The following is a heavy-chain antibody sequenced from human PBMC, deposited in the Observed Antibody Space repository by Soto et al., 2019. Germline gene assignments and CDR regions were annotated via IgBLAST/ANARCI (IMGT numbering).Heavy chain of an antibody. CDR2: IYSGGST. D-gene: IGHD3-3*01. CDR3: ARARGLGDFGGGYPGPMAV. Sequence: GGSLRLSCAASGFTVSSNYMSWVRQAPGKGLEWVSVIYSGGSTYYADSVKGRFTISRHNSKNTLYLQMNTLRAEETAVYYCARARGLGDFGGGYPGPMAVWGQGTTVTVSS. CDR1: GFTVSSNY. V-gene: IGHV3-53*04. J-gene: IGHJ6*02.